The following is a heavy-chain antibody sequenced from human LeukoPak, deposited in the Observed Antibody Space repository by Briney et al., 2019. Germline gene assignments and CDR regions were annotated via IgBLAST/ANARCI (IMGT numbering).Heavy chain of an antibody. CDR2: INQGGSDK. V-gene: IGHV3-7*01. J-gene: IGHJ4*02. Sequence: GGSLRLSCAASGFTFSGNCMSWVRPAPGKGLEWVANINQGGSDKYYVDSVKGRFTISRENANNLLYLQMNSLRGEDTAVYYCTRDRSRAEDDWGQGTLVTVSS. CDR1: GFTFSGNC. D-gene: IGHD1-14*01. CDR3: TRDRSRAEDD.